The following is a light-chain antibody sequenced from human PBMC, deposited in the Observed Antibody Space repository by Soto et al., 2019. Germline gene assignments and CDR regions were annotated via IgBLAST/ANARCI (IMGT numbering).Light chain of an antibody. CDR1: QGISTY. Sequence: DSRLTHSPSFLSASVGDRVTITCRASQGISTYLAWYQQKPGKAPKLLIYAASTLQSGVPSRFSGSGSGTEFTLTISSLQPEDFATYYCQQLNSYPLTFGGGTKVDIK. CDR2: AAS. J-gene: IGKJ4*01. CDR3: QQLNSYPLT. V-gene: IGKV1-9*01.